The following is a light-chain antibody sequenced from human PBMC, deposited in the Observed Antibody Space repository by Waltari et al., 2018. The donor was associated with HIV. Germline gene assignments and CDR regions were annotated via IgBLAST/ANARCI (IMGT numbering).Light chain of an antibody. V-gene: IGLV3-19*01. CDR3: DSRDTNDKHHV. CDR1: SLRRYS. J-gene: IGLJ1*01. CDR2: GKD. Sequence: SSDLTQDPAVSVALGQTVRITCQGDSLRRYSANWYQQKPGQAPVVVMYGKDNRPSGIPDRFSGSSSGTTGSLTITGAQAEDEAVYYCDSRDTNDKHHVFGTGTKVTV.